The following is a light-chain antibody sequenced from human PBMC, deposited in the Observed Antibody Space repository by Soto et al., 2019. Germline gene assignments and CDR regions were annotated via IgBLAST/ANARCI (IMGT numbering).Light chain of an antibody. CDR2: DTS. V-gene: IGKV1-33*01. CDR3: QQYESLPLT. J-gene: IGKJ5*01. CDR1: QDIRKY. Sequence: DIQMTQSPSSLSASVGDRVTITCQASQDIRKYLNWYQQKPGKAPNLLIYDTSNLETGVPSRFSGSGSGTDCTFAISSLEPEDFATYYCQQYESLPLTFGQGTRLEIK.